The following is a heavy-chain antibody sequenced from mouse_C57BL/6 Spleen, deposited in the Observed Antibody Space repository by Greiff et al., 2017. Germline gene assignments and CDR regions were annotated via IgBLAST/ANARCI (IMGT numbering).Heavy chain of an antibody. J-gene: IGHJ1*03. CDR3: ARGRITTVVARYWYFDV. CDR1: GYTFPGYW. V-gene: IGHV1-9*01. CDR2: ILPGSGST. D-gene: IGHD1-1*01. Sequence: QVQLQQSGAELMKPGASVKLSCKATGYTFPGYWIEWVKQRPGHGLEWIGEILPGSGSTNHNEKFKGKATFTADTSSNTAYMQLSSLTTEDSAIYYCARGRITTVVARYWYFDVWGTGTTVTVSS.